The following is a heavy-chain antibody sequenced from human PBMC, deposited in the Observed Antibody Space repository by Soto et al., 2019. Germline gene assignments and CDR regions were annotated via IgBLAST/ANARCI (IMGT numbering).Heavy chain of an antibody. D-gene: IGHD5-18*01. CDR2: IYYSGST. J-gene: IGHJ4*02. Sequence: QVQLQESGPGLVKPSETLSLTCTVSGGSVSSGSYYWSWIRQPPGKGLEWIGYIYYSGSTNYNPSLKSRVTGSVDTSKNQFSLKLSSVTAADTAVYYWAREGVDTARGDDYWGQGTLVTVSS. V-gene: IGHV4-61*01. CDR1: GGSVSSGSYY. CDR3: AREGVDTARGDDY.